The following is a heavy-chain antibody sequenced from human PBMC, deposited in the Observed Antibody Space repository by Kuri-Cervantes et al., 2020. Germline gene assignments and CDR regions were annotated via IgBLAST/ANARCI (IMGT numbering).Heavy chain of an antibody. CDR2: IKQDGSEK. Sequence: GGSLRLSCAASGFTFSSFWSTWVRQAPGKGRGWVANIKQDGSEKYYVDSLKGRLTSSRDNAKNSLYLQMNSLRVEDTAVYYCARVVRVGRYYDSSGSNWYFDLWGRGTLVTVSS. CDR1: GFTFSSFW. J-gene: IGHJ2*01. D-gene: IGHD3-22*01. V-gene: IGHV3-7*02. CDR3: ARVVRVGRYYDSSGSNWYFDL.